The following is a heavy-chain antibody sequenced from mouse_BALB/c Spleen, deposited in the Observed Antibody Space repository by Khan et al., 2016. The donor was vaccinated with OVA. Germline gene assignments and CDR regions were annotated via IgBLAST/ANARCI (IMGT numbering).Heavy chain of an antibody. CDR1: GYTFTIYG. Sequence: QIQLVQSGPELKKPGETVKISCKASGYTFTIYGMNWIRQAPGEVLKWMGWINTYTGEPTYAVDFRGRFAFSLETSASTAYLQITNLKNEDTATYFCERVGNNGTMDYWGQGTSVTVSS. CDR2: INTYTGEP. J-gene: IGHJ4*01. V-gene: IGHV9-3-1*01. CDR3: ERVGNNGTMDY. D-gene: IGHD4-1*01.